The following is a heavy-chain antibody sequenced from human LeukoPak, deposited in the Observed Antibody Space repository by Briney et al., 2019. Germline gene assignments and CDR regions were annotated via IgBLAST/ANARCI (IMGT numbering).Heavy chain of an antibody. Sequence: ASVKVSCKASGYTFTSYDINWVRQATGHGLEWMRWMNPNSGNTGYAQKFQGRVTMTRNTSISTAYMELSSLRSEDTAVYYCARVTPYCGGDCSYHFDYWGQGTLVTVSS. V-gene: IGHV1-8*01. J-gene: IGHJ4*02. CDR3: ARVTPYCGGDCSYHFDY. CDR2: MNPNSGNT. CDR1: GYTFTSYD. D-gene: IGHD2-21*02.